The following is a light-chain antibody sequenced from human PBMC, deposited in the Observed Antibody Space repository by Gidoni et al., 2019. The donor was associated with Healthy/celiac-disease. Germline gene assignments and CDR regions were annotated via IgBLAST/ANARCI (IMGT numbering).Light chain of an antibody. J-gene: IGKJ2*01. V-gene: IGKV4-1*01. CDR3: QQYYIPPYT. CDR2: WAS. CDR1: PPVLYSSNNKNY. Sequence: GSLGERATINCKSSPPVLYSSNNKNYLAWYQQKPGQPPKLLIYWASTREAGVPDRFSGSGSGTDFTLTISSLQAEDVAVYYCQQYYIPPYTFGQGTKLEIK.